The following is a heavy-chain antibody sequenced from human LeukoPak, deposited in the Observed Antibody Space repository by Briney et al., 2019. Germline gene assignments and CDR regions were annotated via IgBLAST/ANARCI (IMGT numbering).Heavy chain of an antibody. CDR2: ISWNSGSI. D-gene: IGHD2-15*01. J-gene: IGHJ4*02. V-gene: IGHV3-9*01. Sequence: PGRSLRLSCAASGFTFDDYAMHWVRQAPGKGLEWVSGISWNSGSIGYADSVKGRFTISRDNAKNSLYLQMNSLRAEDTALYYCAKGVPRGLSSGGFDYWGQGTLVTVSS. CDR1: GFTFDDYA. CDR3: AKGVPRGLSSGGFDY.